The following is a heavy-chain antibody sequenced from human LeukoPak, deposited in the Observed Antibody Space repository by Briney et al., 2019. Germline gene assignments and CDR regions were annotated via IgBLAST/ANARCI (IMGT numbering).Heavy chain of an antibody. V-gene: IGHV3-23*01. CDR2: ISGSGGNT. CDR1: GFTVSSYY. J-gene: IGHJ4*02. D-gene: IGHD1-26*01. Sequence: SGGSLRLSCAASGFTVSSYYMSWVRQAPGKGLEWVSAISGSGGNTYYADSVKGRFTISRDNSKNTLYLQMDSLRAEDTAVYYCAERAYSGSYFDYWGQGTLVTVSS. CDR3: AERAYSGSYFDY.